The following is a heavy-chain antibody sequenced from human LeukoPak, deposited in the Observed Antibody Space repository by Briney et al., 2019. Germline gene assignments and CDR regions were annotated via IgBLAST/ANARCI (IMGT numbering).Heavy chain of an antibody. J-gene: IGHJ4*02. D-gene: IGHD5-12*01. CDR1: GFTFSRFW. CDR2: IEQDGSEK. Sequence: PGGSLRLSCAASGFTFSRFWMSWVRQAPGKGLGWVANIEQDGSEKYYVDSVKGRFTISRDNAKNSLYLQMNSLRAEDTAVFYCARDGTYTDYDPDFDIWGQGTLVTVSS. V-gene: IGHV3-7*04. CDR3: ARDGTYTDYDPDFDI.